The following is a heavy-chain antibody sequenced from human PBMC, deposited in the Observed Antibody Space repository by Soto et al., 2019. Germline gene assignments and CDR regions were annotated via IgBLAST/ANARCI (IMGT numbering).Heavy chain of an antibody. Sequence: GGSLRLSCAASRFTVSSNYMTWVRQAPGKGLEWVSVIYGDGNTYYADSVKGRFTISRDNSRSALYLQMNSLRVEDKAVYYCAITTYGPGSYSDSWGQGTLVTVSS. CDR3: AITTYGPGSYSDS. J-gene: IGHJ4*02. CDR1: RFTVSSNY. CDR2: IYGDGNT. D-gene: IGHD3-10*01. V-gene: IGHV3-66*01.